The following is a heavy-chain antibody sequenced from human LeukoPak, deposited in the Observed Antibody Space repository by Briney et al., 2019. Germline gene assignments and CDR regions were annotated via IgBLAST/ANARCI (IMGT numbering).Heavy chain of an antibody. CDR1: GGSISSGSYY. CDR2: IYTSGST. J-gene: IGHJ5*02. V-gene: IGHV4-61*02. D-gene: IGHD4-17*01. Sequence: TASETLSLTCTVSGGSISSGSYYWSWIRQPAGKGLEWIGRIYTSGSTNYNPSLKSRVTISVDTSKNQFSLKLSSVTAADTAVYYCARDDTVNWFDPWGQGTLVTVSS. CDR3: ARDDTVNWFDP.